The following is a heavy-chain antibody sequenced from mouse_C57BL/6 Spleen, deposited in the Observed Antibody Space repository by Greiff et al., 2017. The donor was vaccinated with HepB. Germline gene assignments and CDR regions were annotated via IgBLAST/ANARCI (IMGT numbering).Heavy chain of an antibody. D-gene: IGHD2-1*01. CDR3: ANYGNYWYFDV. CDR2: IWSGGST. CDR1: GFSLTSYG. V-gene: IGHV2-4*01. Sequence: QVHVKQSGPGLVQPSQSLSITCTVSGFSLTSYGVHWVRQPPGKGLEWLGVIWSGGSTDYNAAFISRLSISKDNSKSQVFFKMNSLQADDTAIYYCANYGNYWYFDVWGTGTTVTVSS. J-gene: IGHJ1*03.